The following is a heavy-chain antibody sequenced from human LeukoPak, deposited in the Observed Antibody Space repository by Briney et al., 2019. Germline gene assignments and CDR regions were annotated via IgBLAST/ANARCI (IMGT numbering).Heavy chain of an antibody. V-gene: IGHV3-53*01. CDR3: ARDKDSSGYFDY. J-gene: IGHJ4*02. D-gene: IGHD3-22*01. Sequence: GGSLRLSCAASGFSVSDSYMSWVRQAPGKGLEWVSILYSGGDTYYSASVRGRFTISRDNSKNTLYLQMNSLRAEDTAVYYCARDKDSSGYFDYWGQGTLVTVSS. CDR2: LYSGGDT. CDR1: GFSVSDSY.